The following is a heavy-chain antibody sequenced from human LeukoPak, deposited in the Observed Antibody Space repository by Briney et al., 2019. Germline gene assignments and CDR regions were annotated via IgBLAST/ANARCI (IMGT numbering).Heavy chain of an antibody. CDR1: GGSFSGYY. Sequence: SETLSLTCAVYGGSFSGYYWSWIRQPPGKGLEWIGSIYYSGSTYYNPSLKSRVTISVDTSKNQFSLKLSSVTTADTAVYYCARGYKDHDSRFFDYWGQGTLVTVSS. CDR2: IYYSGST. J-gene: IGHJ4*02. CDR3: ARGYKDHDSRFFDY. V-gene: IGHV4-34*01. D-gene: IGHD3-22*01.